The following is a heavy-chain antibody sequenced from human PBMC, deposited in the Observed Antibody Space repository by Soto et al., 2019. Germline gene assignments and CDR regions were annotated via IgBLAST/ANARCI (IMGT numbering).Heavy chain of an antibody. V-gene: IGHV4-59*01. J-gene: IGHJ6*02. CDR2: IYYSGST. CDR1: GGSISSYY. D-gene: IGHD2-2*01. Sequence: SETLSLTCTVSGGSISSYYWSWIRQPPGKGLEWLGYIYYSGSTNYNPSLQSRVTISVDTSKNQFSLKLSSVTAADTAVYYCARGYCSSTSCSQPWSEDYYYGMDVWGQGTTVTFSS. CDR3: ARGYCSSTSCSQPWSEDYYYGMDV.